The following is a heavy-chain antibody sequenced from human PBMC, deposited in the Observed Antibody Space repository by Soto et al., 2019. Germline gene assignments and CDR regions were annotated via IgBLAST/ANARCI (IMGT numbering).Heavy chain of an antibody. Sequence: ASVKVSCKASGYTFTSYGISWVRQAPEQGLEWMGWISAYNGNTNYAQKLQGRVTMTTDTSTSTAYMELRSLRSDDTAVYYCARVGTKYGSGSYKNDYWGQGTLVTVSS. CDR1: GYTFTSYG. CDR3: ARVGTKYGSGSYKNDY. D-gene: IGHD3-10*01. V-gene: IGHV1-18*01. CDR2: ISAYNGNT. J-gene: IGHJ4*02.